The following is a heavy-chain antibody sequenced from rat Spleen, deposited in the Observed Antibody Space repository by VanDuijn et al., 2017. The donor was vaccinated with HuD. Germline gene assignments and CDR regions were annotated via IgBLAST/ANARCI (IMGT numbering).Heavy chain of an antibody. CDR3: AKDMYNSGYGFDY. Sequence: EVQLVESGGGLVQPGRSLKLSCVASGFTFNDYWMTWIRQAPTKGLEWVASISTGGGNTYYRDSVKGRFTISRDNAKNTLYLQMDSLRSEDTATYYCAKDMYNSGYGFDYWGQGVMVTVSS. CDR2: ISTGGGNT. V-gene: IGHV5-31*01. J-gene: IGHJ2*01. CDR1: GFTFNDYW. D-gene: IGHD4-3*01.